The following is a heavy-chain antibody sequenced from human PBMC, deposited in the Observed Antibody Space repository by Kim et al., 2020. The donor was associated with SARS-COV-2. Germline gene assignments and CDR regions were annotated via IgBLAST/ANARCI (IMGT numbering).Heavy chain of an antibody. D-gene: IGHD3-22*01. J-gene: IGHJ4*02. CDR3: AREGKRYYDSSGYSAFDY. Sequence: KSRVTISVDKAKNQFSLKLSSVTAADTAVYYCAREGKRYYDSSGYSAFDYWGQGTLVTVSS. V-gene: IGHV4-4*02.